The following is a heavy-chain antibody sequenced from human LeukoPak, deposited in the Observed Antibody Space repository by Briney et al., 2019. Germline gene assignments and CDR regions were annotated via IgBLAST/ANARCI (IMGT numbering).Heavy chain of an antibody. CDR3: ARGPSHYFDY. V-gene: IGHV4-59*01. Sequence: SETLSLTCTVSGGSISSYYWSWIRQPPGRGLEWIGYIYYSGSTNYNPSLKSRVTISVDTSKNQFSLKLSSVTAADTAVYYCARGPSHYFDYWGQGTLVTVSS. CDR2: IYYSGST. CDR1: GGSISSYY. J-gene: IGHJ4*02.